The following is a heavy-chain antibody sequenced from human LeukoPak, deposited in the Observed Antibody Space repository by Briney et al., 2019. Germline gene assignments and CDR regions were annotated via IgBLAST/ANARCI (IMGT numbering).Heavy chain of an antibody. CDR1: GFTFRSYA. J-gene: IGHJ4*02. V-gene: IGHV3-23*01. Sequence: PGGSLRLSCAASGFTFRSYAMNWVRQAPGKGLEWVSSISGSGGSTYYADSVKGRFTISRDNSKNTLYLQMNSLRADDTAVYYCADPPTVTSFGFWGQGTLVTVSS. D-gene: IGHD4-11*01. CDR3: ADPPTVTSFGF. CDR2: ISGSGGST.